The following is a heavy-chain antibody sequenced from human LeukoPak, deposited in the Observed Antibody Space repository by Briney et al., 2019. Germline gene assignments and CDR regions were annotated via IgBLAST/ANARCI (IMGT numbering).Heavy chain of an antibody. CDR1: GGXISSSSYY. D-gene: IGHD1-26*01. CDR3: ARVGATTDY. V-gene: IGHV4-39*01. Sequence: SETLSLTCTVSGGXISSSSYYWGWVRQPPGKGLEWVGSIYSSGRTFYNPSLKSRVTISVDTSKNQFSLKLNSVTAAVTAVYYCARVGATTDYWGQGTLVTVSS. CDR2: IYSSGRT. J-gene: IGHJ4*02.